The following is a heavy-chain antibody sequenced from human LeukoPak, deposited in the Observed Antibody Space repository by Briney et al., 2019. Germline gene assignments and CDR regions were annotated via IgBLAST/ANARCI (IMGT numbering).Heavy chain of an antibody. J-gene: IGHJ4*02. CDR3: ARDALCYGSGSYTPHLIDY. CDR2: INHSGST. CDR1: GGSFSGYY. D-gene: IGHD3-10*01. V-gene: IGHV4-34*01. Sequence: SETLSLTCAVYGGSFSGYYWSWIRQPPGKGLEWIGEINHSGSTNYNPSLKSRVTISVDTSKNQFSLKLSSVTAADTAVYYCARDALCYGSGSYTPHLIDYWGQGTLVTVSS.